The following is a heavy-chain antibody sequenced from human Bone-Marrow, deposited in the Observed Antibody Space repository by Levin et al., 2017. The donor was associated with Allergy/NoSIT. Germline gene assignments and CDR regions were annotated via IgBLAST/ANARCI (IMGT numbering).Heavy chain of an antibody. CDR3: ARSTGNSLDY. V-gene: IGHV4-39*01. CDR1: GGSIRSRSHY. J-gene: IGHJ4*02. D-gene: IGHD7-27*01. CDR2: IYYTGIT. Sequence: SQTLSLPCTVSGGSIRSRSHYWAWVRQPPGKGLEWLGSIYYTGITYDNPSLRSRVTISIETSSNQFSLKLSSVTAADTALYYCARSTGNSLDYWGQGTLVTVSS.